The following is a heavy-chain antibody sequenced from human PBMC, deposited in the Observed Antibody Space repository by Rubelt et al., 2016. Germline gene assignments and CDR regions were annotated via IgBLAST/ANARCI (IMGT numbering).Heavy chain of an antibody. J-gene: IGHJ4*02. CDR2: ISYDGRNK. Sequence: LQLVESGGGVVQPGRSLRLSCAASGFTFSSYGMHWVRQAPGKGLEWVAGISYDGRNKYYGDAVKSRFTISRNNAKNRLYLQMNGLRDEDTAVYYCAKDGRLAAAGRPDYWGQGTLVTVSS. D-gene: IGHD6-13*01. CDR3: AKDGRLAAAGRPDY. V-gene: IGHV3-30*18. CDR1: GFTFSSYG.